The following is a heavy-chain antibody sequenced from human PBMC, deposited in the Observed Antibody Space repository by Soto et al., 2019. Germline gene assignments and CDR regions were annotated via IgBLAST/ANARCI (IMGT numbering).Heavy chain of an antibody. CDR3: ARDPPVSHDEGSYFDY. CDR2: IWFDGTNK. D-gene: IGHD1-1*01. J-gene: IGHJ4*02. CDR1: GFTFSHYA. V-gene: IGHV3-33*01. Sequence: GGSLRLSCAASGFTFSHYAMHWVRQAPGKGLEWVALIWFDGTNKYYGDSVKGRFTISRDNSKNTLFLQMNGLRAEDTATYYCARDPPVSHDEGSYFDYWGQGTLVTVSS.